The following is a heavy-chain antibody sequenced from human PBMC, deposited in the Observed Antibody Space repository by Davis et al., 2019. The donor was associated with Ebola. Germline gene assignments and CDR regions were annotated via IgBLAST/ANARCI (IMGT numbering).Heavy chain of an antibody. CDR1: GFNFRSYG. D-gene: IGHD1-26*01. Sequence: GESLKISCAASGFNFRSYGMHWVRQAPDKGLEWVAVIWYDGSRKYYGDSVKGRFTISRDNAKNTLYLQMNSLRAEDTAVYYCASAHKWELFGRYGMDVWCQGTTVTVSS. CDR2: IWYDGSRK. J-gene: IGHJ6*02. V-gene: IGHV3-33*03. CDR3: ASAHKWELFGRYGMDV.